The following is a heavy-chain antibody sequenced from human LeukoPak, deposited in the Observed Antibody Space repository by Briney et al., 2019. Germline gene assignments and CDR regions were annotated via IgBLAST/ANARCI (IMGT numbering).Heavy chain of an antibody. Sequence: ALVKVSCKASGGTFSSYAISWVRQAPGQGLEWMGGIIPIFGTANYAQKFQGRVTITTDESTSTAYMELSSLRSEDTAVYYCARPYEGDAFDIWGQGTMVTVSS. CDR1: GGTFSSYA. CDR2: IIPIFGTA. D-gene: IGHD3-3*01. CDR3: ARPYEGDAFDI. J-gene: IGHJ3*02. V-gene: IGHV1-69*05.